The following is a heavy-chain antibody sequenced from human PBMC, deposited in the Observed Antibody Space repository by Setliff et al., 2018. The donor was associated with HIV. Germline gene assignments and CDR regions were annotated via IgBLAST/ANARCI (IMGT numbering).Heavy chain of an antibody. Sequence: SETLSLTCTVSSGSISTYYWTWIRQPPGKGLEWIGSIYHSGITYYNSSLKSRVPISVDTSKNQFSLNLTSVTAADTAVYYCVRDDYGYNGKGFDYWGPGTLVTVS. V-gene: IGHV4-38-2*02. CDR3: VRDDYGYNGKGFDY. J-gene: IGHJ4*02. CDR1: SGSISTYY. CDR2: IYHSGIT. D-gene: IGHD4-17*01.